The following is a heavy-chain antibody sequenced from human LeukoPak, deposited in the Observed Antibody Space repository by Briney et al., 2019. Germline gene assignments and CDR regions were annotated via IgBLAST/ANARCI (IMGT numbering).Heavy chain of an antibody. CDR1: GGSISSYY. CDR2: IYYSGST. J-gene: IGHJ4*02. D-gene: IGHD6-13*01. Sequence: SETLSLTCTVSGGSISSYYWSWIRQPPGKGLEWIGYIYYSGSTNYNPSLKSRVTISVDTSKHQFSLKLSSVTVADTAVYYCAGGPYSSSWYLFGYWGQGTLVTVSS. CDR3: AGGPYSSSWYLFGY. V-gene: IGHV4-59*01.